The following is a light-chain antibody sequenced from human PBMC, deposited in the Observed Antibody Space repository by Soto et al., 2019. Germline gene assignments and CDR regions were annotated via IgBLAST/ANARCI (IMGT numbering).Light chain of an antibody. CDR3: QQYYSYPIT. V-gene: IGKV1-39*01. Sequence: DIQMTQSPSSLSASVGDRVTITCRASQSISTSLNWYQQKAGKAPKFLIYASSRLKSGVPSRFSGSGSGTDFTLTISCLQSEDFATYYCQQYYSYPITFGQGTRLEI. CDR2: ASS. CDR1: QSISTS. J-gene: IGKJ5*01.